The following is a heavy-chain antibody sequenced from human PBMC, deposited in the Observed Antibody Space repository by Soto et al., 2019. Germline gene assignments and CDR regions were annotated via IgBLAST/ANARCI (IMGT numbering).Heavy chain of an antibody. CDR3: AKDRLRVFGTDGDQRSGFDY. Sequence: QVQLVESGGGVVQPGRSLRLSCAASGFTFSSYGMHWVRQAPGKGLEWVAVISYDGSNKYYADSVKGRFTISRDNSKNTLYLQMNSLRAEDTAVYYCAKDRLRVFGTDGDQRSGFDYWGQGTLVTVS. CDR1: GFTFSSYG. J-gene: IGHJ4*02. CDR2: ISYDGSNK. D-gene: IGHD4-17*01. V-gene: IGHV3-30*18.